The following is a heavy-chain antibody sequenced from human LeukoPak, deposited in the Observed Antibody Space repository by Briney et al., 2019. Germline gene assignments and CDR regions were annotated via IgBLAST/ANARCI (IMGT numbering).Heavy chain of an antibody. J-gene: IGHJ4*02. D-gene: IGHD6-13*01. CDR2: IRSKAYGGTT. CDR3: TRPYSSSWLAFDY. CDR1: GFTFGDYA. V-gene: IGHV3-49*03. Sequence: PGRSLRLSCTASGFTFGDYAMSWFRQAPGKGLEWVGFIRSKAYGGTTEYAASVKGRFTISRDDSKSIAYLQMNSLKTEDTAVYHCTRPYSSSWLAFDYWGQGTLVTVSS.